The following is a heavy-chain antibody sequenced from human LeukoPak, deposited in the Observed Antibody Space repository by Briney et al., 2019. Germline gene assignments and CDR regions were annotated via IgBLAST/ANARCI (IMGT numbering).Heavy chain of an antibody. Sequence: PGGSLRLSCEASGFTFNTYAMHWVRQAPGKGLVWVAVISYDGSNKYYADSVKGRFTISRDNSKNTLYLQMNSLRPEDTAVYYCARDGRCSGGSCYSSGWFDPWGQGILVAVSS. D-gene: IGHD2-15*01. CDR2: ISYDGSNK. J-gene: IGHJ5*02. CDR3: ARDGRCSGGSCYSSGWFDP. CDR1: GFTFNTYA. V-gene: IGHV3-30-3*01.